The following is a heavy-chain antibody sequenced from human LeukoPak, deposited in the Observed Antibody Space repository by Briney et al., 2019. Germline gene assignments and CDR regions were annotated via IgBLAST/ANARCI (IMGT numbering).Heavy chain of an antibody. CDR1: GLTFSNSD. J-gene: IGHJ4*02. CDR3: ARAYSDYLLYFDY. D-gene: IGHD3-3*01. Sequence: MTGGSLSLSCTTSGLTFSNSDMTWVRQAPGKGLEWVSSITTTSSYIYYADSVRGRFTVSRDNARNSLYLQMDSLRPEDTAVYYCARAYSDYLLYFDYWGQGTLVTVSS. CDR2: ITTTSSYI. V-gene: IGHV3-21*01.